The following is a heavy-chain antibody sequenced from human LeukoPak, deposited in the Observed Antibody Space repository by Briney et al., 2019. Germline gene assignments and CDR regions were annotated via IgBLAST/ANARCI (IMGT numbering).Heavy chain of an antibody. CDR1: GFTFSSYW. J-gene: IGHJ4*02. D-gene: IGHD4-17*01. CDR2: IKGDGSDT. Sequence: AGGSLRLSCAASGFTFSSYWMHWVRQTPGKGLVWVSRIKGDGSDTLYADSVKGRFTISRDNSKNTLYLRTSSLGVDDTAVYYCARASTTVPNLLDYWGQGALVSVSS. V-gene: IGHV3-74*01. CDR3: ARASTTVPNLLDY.